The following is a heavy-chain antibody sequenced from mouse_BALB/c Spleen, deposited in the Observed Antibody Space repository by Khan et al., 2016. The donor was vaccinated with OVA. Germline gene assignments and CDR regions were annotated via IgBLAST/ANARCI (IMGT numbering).Heavy chain of an antibody. D-gene: IGHD2-4*01. Sequence: EVQLVESGPGLVKPSQSLSLTCTVTGLSITSEYTWNWIRQFPGNKLEWMGFISYSGNTRYNPSLTSRISITRDTSKNQFFLQLNSVTSEDTATYYCARKDYYDYDPFPYGGQGTLVTVSA. V-gene: IGHV3-2*02. J-gene: IGHJ3*01. CDR1: GLSITSEYT. CDR3: ARKDYYDYDPFPY. CDR2: ISYSGNT.